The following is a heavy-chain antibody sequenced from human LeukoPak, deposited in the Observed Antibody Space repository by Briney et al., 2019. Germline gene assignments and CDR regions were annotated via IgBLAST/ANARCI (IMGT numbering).Heavy chain of an antibody. CDR2: IYYSGST. CDR1: GGSISSYY. V-gene: IGHV4-59*08. J-gene: IGHJ3*02. Sequence: SETLSLTCTVSGGSISSYYWSWIRQPPGKGLEWIGYIYYSGSTNYNPSLKGRVTISVDTSKNQFSLKLSSVTAADTAVYYCARLPYVVVRAFDIWGQGTMVTVSS. CDR3: ARLPYVVVRAFDI. D-gene: IGHD3-16*02.